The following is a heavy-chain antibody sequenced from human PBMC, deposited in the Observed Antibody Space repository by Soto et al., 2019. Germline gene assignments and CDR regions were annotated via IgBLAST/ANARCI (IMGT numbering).Heavy chain of an antibody. D-gene: IGHD3-3*01. CDR2: VYYSGGT. CDR1: GGSISSSHSY. V-gene: IGHV4-39*01. J-gene: IGHJ5*02. Sequence: PSETLSLTCSVSGGSISSSHSYWGWIRQAPGKGLEWIGNVYYSGGTYYRPSLKSRVTISIDTSKNQFSLRLTSVTAADTAVYYCVRQSTLNYDLPKFDPWGLGTQVTVSS. CDR3: VRQSTLNYDLPKFDP.